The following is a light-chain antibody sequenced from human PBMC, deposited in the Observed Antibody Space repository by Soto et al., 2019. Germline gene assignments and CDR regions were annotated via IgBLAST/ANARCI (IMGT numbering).Light chain of an antibody. V-gene: IGKV3-15*01. CDR1: QSVSSN. CDR3: QQYNNWPPYT. CDR2: GAS. J-gene: IGKJ2*01. Sequence: EIVMTQSPATLSVSPGERATLSCRASQSVSSNLAWYQQKPGQAPRLLIYGASTRATGIPARFSGSVSGTEFTLTISSLQCEDFAVYYCQQYNNWPPYTFGQGTKLEIK.